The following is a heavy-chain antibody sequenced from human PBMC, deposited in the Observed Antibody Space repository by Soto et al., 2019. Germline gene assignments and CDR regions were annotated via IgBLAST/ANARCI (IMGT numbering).Heavy chain of an antibody. V-gene: IGHV6-1*01. CDR2: TYYRSKWYN. Sequence: SQTLSLTCAISGDSVSSNSAAWNWIRQSPSRGLEWLGRTYYRSKWYNDYAVSVKSRITINPDTSKNQFSLQLNSVTPEDTAVYYYSREDRYDILTGYYPHNAFDTWGQGTMVTVSS. D-gene: IGHD3-9*01. CDR3: SREDRYDILTGYYPHNAFDT. J-gene: IGHJ3*02. CDR1: GDSVSSNSAA.